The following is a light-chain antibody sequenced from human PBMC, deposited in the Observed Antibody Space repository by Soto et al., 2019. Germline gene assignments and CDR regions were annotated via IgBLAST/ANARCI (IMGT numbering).Light chain of an antibody. CDR1: QSVNTD. Sequence: EIVMTQSPATLSVSPGERATLSCRASQSVNTDLAWYQQKPGQAPRLFIYDASTRVSDFPARFSGRGSGTEFTLTISSLQSEDFAVYYCQQYNDWPRTFGQGTKVEI. J-gene: IGKJ1*01. CDR3: QQYNDWPRT. V-gene: IGKV3-15*01. CDR2: DAS.